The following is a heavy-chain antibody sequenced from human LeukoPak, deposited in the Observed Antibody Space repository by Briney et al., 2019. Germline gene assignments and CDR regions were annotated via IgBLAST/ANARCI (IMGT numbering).Heavy chain of an antibody. V-gene: IGHV1-2*02. CDR1: GYTFTDYY. D-gene: IGHD3-10*01. CDR3: ARVGYFGSGSYCPY. CDR2: INPSNGGT. Sequence: RASVKVSCKASGYTFTDYYIHWVRQAPGQGLEWMGWINPSNGGTNFAQEFQGRVTMIRDTSISTAYMELSRLTSDDTAVYYCARVGYFGSGSYCPYWGQGTLVTVSS. J-gene: IGHJ4*02.